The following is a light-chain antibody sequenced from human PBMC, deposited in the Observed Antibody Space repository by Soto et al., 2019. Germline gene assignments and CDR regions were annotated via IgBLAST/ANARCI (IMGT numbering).Light chain of an antibody. J-gene: IGLJ1*01. V-gene: IGLV2-14*01. CDR1: SSDVGGYSY. Sequence: QSVLTQPASVSGSPGQSITISCTGTSSDVGGYSYVSWYQQHPGKAPKLMIYEVSNRPSGVSNRFSGSKSGNTASLTISGLQAEDEADYYCSLYTSDSTYVFGTGTKVTVL. CDR3: SLYTSDSTYV. CDR2: EVS.